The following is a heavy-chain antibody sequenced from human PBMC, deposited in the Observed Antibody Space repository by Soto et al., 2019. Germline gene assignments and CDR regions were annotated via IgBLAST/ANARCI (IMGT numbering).Heavy chain of an antibody. CDR1: GYTFTSYG. V-gene: IGHV1-18*04. D-gene: IGHD2-15*01. Sequence: QVQLVQSGAEVKKPGASVKVSCKASGYTFTSYGISWVRQAPGQGREWMGWISAYNGNTNYAQKLQGRVTMTTDTSTSTAYMELRSLRSDDTAVYYCARDRAPGYCSGGSCLAPFDYWGQGTLVTVSS. J-gene: IGHJ4*02. CDR2: ISAYNGNT. CDR3: ARDRAPGYCSGGSCLAPFDY.